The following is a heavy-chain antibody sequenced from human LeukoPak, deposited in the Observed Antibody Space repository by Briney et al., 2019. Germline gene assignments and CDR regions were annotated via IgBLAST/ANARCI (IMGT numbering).Heavy chain of an antibody. CDR2: IYTSGST. CDR1: GGSISSYY. Sequence: PSETLSLTCTVSGGSISSYYWSWIRQPAGKGLEWIGRIYTSGSTNYNPSLKSRVTMSVDTSKNQFSLELSSVTAADTAVYDCAREPYSGSYRYYFDYWGQGTLVTVSS. V-gene: IGHV4-4*07. CDR3: AREPYSGSYRYYFDY. J-gene: IGHJ4*02. D-gene: IGHD1-26*01.